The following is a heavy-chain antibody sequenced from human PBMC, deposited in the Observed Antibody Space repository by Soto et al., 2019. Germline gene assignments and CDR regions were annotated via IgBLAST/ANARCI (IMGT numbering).Heavy chain of an antibody. D-gene: IGHD3-3*01. CDR1: GFTFSNAW. CDR2: IKSKTDGGTT. Sequence: KAGGSLRLSCAASGFTFSNAWMSWVRQAPGKGLEWVGRIKSKTDGGTTDYAAPVKGRFTISRDDSKNTLYLQMNSLKTEDTAVYYCGGARRDWSGYPRDYYYYGMDVWGQGTTVTVSS. CDR3: GGARRDWSGYPRDYYYYGMDV. V-gene: IGHV3-15*01. J-gene: IGHJ6*02.